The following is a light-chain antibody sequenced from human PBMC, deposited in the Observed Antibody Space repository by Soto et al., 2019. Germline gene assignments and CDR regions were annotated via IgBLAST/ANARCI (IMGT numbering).Light chain of an antibody. CDR3: QHYNSDPWT. CDR1: QSISSW. V-gene: IGKV1-5*01. Sequence: DIQMTQSPSTLSASVGDRVTISCRASQSISSWLAWYQQKPGKAPKLLIYDASSLESGVPSRFSGSGFGTEFTLTISSLQPDDFATYYCQHYNSDPWTFGQGTKVEIK. J-gene: IGKJ1*01. CDR2: DAS.